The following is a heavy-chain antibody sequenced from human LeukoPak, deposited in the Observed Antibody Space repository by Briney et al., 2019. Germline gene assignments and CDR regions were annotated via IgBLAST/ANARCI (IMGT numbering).Heavy chain of an antibody. CDR3: ARDLEPERTYYDFWSGYYMGY. Sequence: ASVKVSCKASGYTFTGYYMHWVRQAPGQGLEWMERINPNSGGTNYAQKFQGRVTMTRDTSISTAYMELSRLRSDDTAVYYCARDLEPERTYYDFWSGYYMGYWGQGTLVTVSS. J-gene: IGHJ4*02. D-gene: IGHD3-3*01. CDR1: GYTFTGYY. CDR2: INPNSGGT. V-gene: IGHV1-2*06.